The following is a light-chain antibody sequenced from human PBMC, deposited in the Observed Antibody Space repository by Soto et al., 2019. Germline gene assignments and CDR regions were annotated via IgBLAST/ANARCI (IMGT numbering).Light chain of an antibody. J-gene: IGKJ2*01. Sequence: EIVLTQSPGILSLSPGERATLSCRASQSVSSSYLAWYQQKPGQALRLLIYGASNRATGIPDRFSASGSKTNFTLTIGRLEPEDFAVYYCQQYGSSPPYTFGQGTKLEIK. V-gene: IGKV3-20*01. CDR1: QSVSSSY. CDR2: GAS. CDR3: QQYGSSPPYT.